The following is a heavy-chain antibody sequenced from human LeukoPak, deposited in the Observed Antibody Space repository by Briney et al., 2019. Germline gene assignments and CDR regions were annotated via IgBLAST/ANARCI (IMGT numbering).Heavy chain of an antibody. Sequence: PSETLSLTCTVSGGSISSYYWSWIRQPPGKGLEWIGYIYYSGSTNYNPSLKSPVTISVDTSKNQFSLKLSSVTAADTAVYYCARVSPAYDILTGYYYYFDYWGQGTLVTVSS. CDR3: ARVSPAYDILTGYYYYFDY. V-gene: IGHV4-59*01. D-gene: IGHD3-9*01. CDR2: IYYSGST. CDR1: GGSISSYY. J-gene: IGHJ4*02.